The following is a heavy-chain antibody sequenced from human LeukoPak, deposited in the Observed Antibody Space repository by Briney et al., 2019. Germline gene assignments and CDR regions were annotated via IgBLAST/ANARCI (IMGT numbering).Heavy chain of an antibody. Sequence: SETLSLTCTVSGGSISSSSYYWGWIRQPPGKRLEWIGSIYYSGSTYYNPSLKSRVTISVDTSKNQFSLKLSSVTAADTAVYYYARGRDSRGYQFKGFDYWGQGTLVAVSS. D-gene: IGHD3-22*01. V-gene: IGHV4-39*07. J-gene: IGHJ4*02. CDR2: IYYSGST. CDR3: ARGRDSRGYQFKGFDY. CDR1: GGSISSSSYY.